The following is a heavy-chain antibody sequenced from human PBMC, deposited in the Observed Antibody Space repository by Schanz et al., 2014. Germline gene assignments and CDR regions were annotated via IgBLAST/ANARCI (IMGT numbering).Heavy chain of an antibody. CDR2: ISGDHRNT. CDR3: ARDRRNADLDY. J-gene: IGHJ4*02. CDR1: GFTFSTHA. Sequence: EVQLVESGGGLIQPGGSLRLSCAASGFTFSTHAMSWVRQAPGKGLEWVSSISGDHRNTFYADSVKGRFTISRDNAKTTVYLQMNSLRAEDTAVYYCARDRRNADLDYWGQGTLVTVSS. D-gene: IGHD1-1*01. V-gene: IGHV3-23*04.